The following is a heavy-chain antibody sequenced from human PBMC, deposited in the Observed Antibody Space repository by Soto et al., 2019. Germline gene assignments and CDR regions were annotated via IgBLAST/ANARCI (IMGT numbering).Heavy chain of an antibody. Sequence: QVQLQESGPGLVKPSETLSLTCAVSGASISRIGFHWGWIRQPPGQGLEWIGSIYDAGTTCYNSALKSRVTISADTSKDHVSLRLTSVTAADTAVYYCARRGSGHTFDYWGQGTLVTVSS. J-gene: IGHJ4*02. D-gene: IGHD3-10*01. V-gene: IGHV4-39*01. CDR2: IYDAGTT. CDR1: GASISRIGFH. CDR3: ARRGSGHTFDY.